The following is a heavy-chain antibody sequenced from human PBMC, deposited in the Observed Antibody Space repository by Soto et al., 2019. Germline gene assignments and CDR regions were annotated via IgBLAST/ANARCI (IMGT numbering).Heavy chain of an antibody. CDR2: INHSGST. CDR3: ARFQGLRGSRIYYYYYGMDV. V-gene: IGHV4-34*01. J-gene: IGHJ6*02. D-gene: IGHD3-10*01. CDR1: GGSFSGYY. Sequence: SETLSLTCAVYGGSFSGYYWSWIRQPPGKGLEWIGEINHSGSTSYNPSLKSRVTISVDTSKNQFSLKLSSVTAADTAVYYCARFQGLRGSRIYYYYYGMDVWGQGTTVTVSS.